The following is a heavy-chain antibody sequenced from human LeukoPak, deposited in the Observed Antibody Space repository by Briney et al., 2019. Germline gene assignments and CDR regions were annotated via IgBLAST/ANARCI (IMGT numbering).Heavy chain of an antibody. D-gene: IGHD3-10*01. Sequence: PGGSLRLSCAASGFTFISYSMNWVRQAPGKGLEWVSSISSSSSYIYYADSVKGRFTISRDNAKNSLYLQMNSLRAEDTAVYYCARDSTLWFGELDLWGQGTLVTVSS. CDR3: ARDSTLWFGELDL. J-gene: IGHJ5*02. CDR2: ISSSSSYI. V-gene: IGHV3-21*01. CDR1: GFTFISYS.